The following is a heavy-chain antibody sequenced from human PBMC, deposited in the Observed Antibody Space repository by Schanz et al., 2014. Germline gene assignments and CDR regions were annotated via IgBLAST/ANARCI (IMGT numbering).Heavy chain of an antibody. V-gene: IGHV1-18*04. Sequence: QVQLVQSGDEVQKPGASVMLSCKTSGYSFNLFGVSWVRQAPGQGLEWMGWISAYNGHTNYAQKFQGRVTMTTDTSTSTAYMELRRLRSDDTAVYYCARNIIATARAYDIWGQGKMVTVSS. D-gene: IGHD6-13*01. CDR2: ISAYNGHT. J-gene: IGHJ3*02. CDR3: ARNIIATARAYDI. CDR1: GYSFNLFG.